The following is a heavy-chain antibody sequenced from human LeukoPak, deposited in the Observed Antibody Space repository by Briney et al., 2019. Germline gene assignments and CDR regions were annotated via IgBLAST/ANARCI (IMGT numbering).Heavy chain of an antibody. D-gene: IGHD3-22*01. CDR2: INPNSGGT. CDR3: ARSIAHYYDSSGYYYEPFDY. Sequence: ASVKVSCKASGYTFTGYYRHWVRQAPGQGLEWMGWINPNSGGTNYAQKFQGWVTMTRDTSISTAYMELSRLRSDDTAVYYCARSIAHYYDSSGYYYEPFDYWGQGTLVTVSS. J-gene: IGHJ4*02. V-gene: IGHV1-2*04. CDR1: GYTFTGYY.